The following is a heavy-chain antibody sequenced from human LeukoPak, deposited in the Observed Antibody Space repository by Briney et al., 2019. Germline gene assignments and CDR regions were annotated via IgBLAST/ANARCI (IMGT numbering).Heavy chain of an antibody. D-gene: IGHD3-10*01. J-gene: IGHJ4*02. Sequence: GGSLRLSCAASGFTFSNYWMHWVRQAPGKGLVWVSRINLDGSSATYADSVKGRFTISRDDAKNTLYLQMNSLSAEDTAVYYCASGFLSGRGVVGYWGQGTLVTVSS. CDR2: INLDGSSA. CDR3: ASGFLSGRGVVGY. CDR1: GFTFSNYW. V-gene: IGHV3-74*01.